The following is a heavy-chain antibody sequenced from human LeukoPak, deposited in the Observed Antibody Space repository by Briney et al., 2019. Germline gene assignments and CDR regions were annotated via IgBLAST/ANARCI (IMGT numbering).Heavy chain of an antibody. Sequence: GGSLRLSCAASGFTFSSYAMHWVRQAPGKGLEWVAVISYDGSNKYYADSVKGRFTISRDNSKNTLYLQMNSLRAEDTAVYYCARDWRRFGEFSDCWGQGTLVTVSS. D-gene: IGHD3-10*01. CDR3: ARDWRRFGEFSDC. V-gene: IGHV3-30-3*01. CDR1: GFTFSSYA. CDR2: ISYDGSNK. J-gene: IGHJ4*02.